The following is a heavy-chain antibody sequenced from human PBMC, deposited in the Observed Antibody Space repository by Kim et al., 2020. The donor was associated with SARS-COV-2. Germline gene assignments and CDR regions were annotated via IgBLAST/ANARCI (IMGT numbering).Heavy chain of an antibody. J-gene: IGHJ4*02. CDR2: IWYDGSNK. Sequence: GGSLRLSCAASGFTFSSYGMHWVRQAPGKGLEWVAVIWYDGSNKYYADSVKGRFTISRDNSKNTLYLQMNSLRAEDTAVYYCARGHWNYTPLIDYWGQGTLVTVSS. CDR3: ARGHWNYTPLIDY. V-gene: IGHV3-33*01. CDR1: GFTFSSYG. D-gene: IGHD1-7*01.